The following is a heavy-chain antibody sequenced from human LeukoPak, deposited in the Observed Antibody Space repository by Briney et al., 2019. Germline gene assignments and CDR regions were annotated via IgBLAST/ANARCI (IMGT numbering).Heavy chain of an antibody. D-gene: IGHD6-13*01. CDR2: ISWNSGSI. Sequence: GGSLRLSCAASGFTFDDYAMHWVRQAPGKGLEWVSGISWNSGSIGYADSVKDRFTLSRDNAKNSLYLQMNSLRAEDTALYYCAKADIAAAGALDYWGQGTLVTVSS. CDR1: GFTFDDYA. CDR3: AKADIAAAGALDY. V-gene: IGHV3-9*01. J-gene: IGHJ4*02.